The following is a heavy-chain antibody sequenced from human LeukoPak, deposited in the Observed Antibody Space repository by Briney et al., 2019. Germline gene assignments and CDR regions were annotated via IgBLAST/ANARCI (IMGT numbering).Heavy chain of an antibody. CDR1: GFTFSSYS. V-gene: IGHV3-48*04. CDR3: AKGSRGYSYGIIDY. Sequence: GGSLRLSCAASGFTFSSYSMNWVRQAPGKGLEWVSYISSSSSTIYYADSVKGRFTISRDNAKNSLYLQMNSLRAEDMALYYCAKGSRGYSYGIIDYWGQGTLVTVSS. D-gene: IGHD5-18*01. CDR2: ISSSSSTI. J-gene: IGHJ4*02.